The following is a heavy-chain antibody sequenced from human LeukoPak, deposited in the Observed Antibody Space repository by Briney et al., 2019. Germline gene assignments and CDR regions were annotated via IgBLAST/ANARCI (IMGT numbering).Heavy chain of an antibody. J-gene: IGHJ4*02. CDR1: GGSFSNYF. V-gene: IGHV4-34*01. CDR2: INHSGRT. CDR3: ARGYYGGYGFDY. D-gene: IGHD5-12*01. Sequence: SETLSLTCAVYGGSFSNYFWGWIRQPPGKGLEWIGEINHSGRTYYNPSLKSRVTISVDTPKNQFSLNLSSVTAADTAVYYCARGYYGGYGFDYWGQGTLVTVSS.